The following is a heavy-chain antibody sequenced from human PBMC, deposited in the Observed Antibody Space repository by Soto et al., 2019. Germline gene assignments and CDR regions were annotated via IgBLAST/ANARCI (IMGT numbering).Heavy chain of an antibody. J-gene: IGHJ5*02. V-gene: IGHV3-13*01. CDR1: GFTFSSHD. D-gene: IGHD3-10*01. Sequence: EVQLVESGGGLVQPGGSLRLSCAASGFTFSSHDMHWVRQVIGKGLEWVSGIDSAGDAKYPASVKGRFTISRENAKSALDRQRNSLRAGDTAVYYCTRGGIRGVSWNWFDTWGQGTLVTVSS. CDR3: TRGGIRGVSWNWFDT. CDR2: IDSAGDA.